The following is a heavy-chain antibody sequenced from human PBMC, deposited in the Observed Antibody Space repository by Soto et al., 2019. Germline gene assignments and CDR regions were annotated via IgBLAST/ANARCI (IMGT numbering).Heavy chain of an antibody. CDR1: GFPFRKYA. J-gene: IGHJ6*02. CDR2: TGGGIGP. Sequence: EVQLLESGGGLVQPGESLKLACAVSGFPFRKYAMSWVRQAPGKGLEWVSTTGGGIGPYYADSVKGRFTISRDLSKNTLYLQMNSLRADDTAVYYCAKDPSTTRDHYFIMDVWGQGTTVTVSS. V-gene: IGHV3-23*01. CDR3: AKDPSTTRDHYFIMDV. D-gene: IGHD1-1*01.